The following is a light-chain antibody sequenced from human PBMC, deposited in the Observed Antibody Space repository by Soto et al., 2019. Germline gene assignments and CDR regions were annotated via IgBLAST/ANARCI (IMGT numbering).Light chain of an antibody. CDR2: FND. CDR1: SSNIGSNT. Sequence: QSVLTQPPSASATPGQGVTISCSGSSSNIGSNTVNWYQQLPGTAPKLLIYFNDQRPSGVPDRFSASKSGTSASLAISGLQSEDEADYYCAAWDDSLNAYVFGTGTKLTVL. J-gene: IGLJ1*01. V-gene: IGLV1-44*01. CDR3: AAWDDSLNAYV.